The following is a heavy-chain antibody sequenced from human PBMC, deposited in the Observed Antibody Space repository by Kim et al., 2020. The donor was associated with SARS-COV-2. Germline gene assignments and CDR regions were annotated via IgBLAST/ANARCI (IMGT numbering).Heavy chain of an antibody. CDR3: ARGGGYDSPFDY. V-gene: IGHV4-30-2*01. J-gene: IGHJ4*02. Sequence: PDHKSGVTMSVDRYRNQFSLKLSSVTAADTAVYYCARGGGYDSPFDYWGQGTLVTVSS. D-gene: IGHD5-12*01.